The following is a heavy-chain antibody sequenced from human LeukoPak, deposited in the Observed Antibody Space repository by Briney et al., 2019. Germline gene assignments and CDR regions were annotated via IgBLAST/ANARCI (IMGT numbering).Heavy chain of an antibody. V-gene: IGHV1-46*01. CDR2: INPSGGST. CDR1: GYTFTSYY. CDR3: TREGVYAPDPSSYHRDAFDI. D-gene: IGHD3-16*02. J-gene: IGHJ3*02. Sequence: GASVKVSCKASGYTFTSYYMHWVRQAPGQGLEWMGIINPSGGSTSYAQKFEGRVTITADKSTNTAHMELRRLESGDTAVYYCTREGVYAPDPSSYHRDAFDIWGQGTMVTVSS.